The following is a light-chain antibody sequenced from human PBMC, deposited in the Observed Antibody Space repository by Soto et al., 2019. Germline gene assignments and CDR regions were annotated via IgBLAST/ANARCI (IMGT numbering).Light chain of an antibody. CDR2: GAS. CDR1: QSISTW. Sequence: DIQMTQSPSTLTASVGDRVTITCLASQSISTWLAWYQQKPGKAPSLLIYGASSLKSGVPSRFSGSGSGTEVTLTISSLQPDDFATYYCQQYRSYSFGQGTKVEI. J-gene: IGKJ1*01. CDR3: QQYRSYS. V-gene: IGKV1-5*01.